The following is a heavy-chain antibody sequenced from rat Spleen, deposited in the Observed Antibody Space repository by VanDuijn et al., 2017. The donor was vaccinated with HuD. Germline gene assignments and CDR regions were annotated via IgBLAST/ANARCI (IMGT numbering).Heavy chain of an antibody. CDR2: INYDGSST. CDR3: ARHFSPADYYSSFPDLY. J-gene: IGHJ3*01. V-gene: IGHV5-29*01. CDR1: GFTFSDYY. D-gene: IGHD1-2*01. Sequence: EVQLVESDGGLVQPGRSLKLSCAASGFTFSDYYMAWVRQAPTQGLEWVATINYDGSSTYFRDSVKGRFTISRDNSKSTLYLQMDSLRSEDTATYYCARHFSPADYYSSFPDLYWGQGTLVTVSS.